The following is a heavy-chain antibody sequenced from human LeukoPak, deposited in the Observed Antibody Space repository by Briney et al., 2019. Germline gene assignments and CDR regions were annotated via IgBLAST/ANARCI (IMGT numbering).Heavy chain of an antibody. CDR3: ARQRKYYYDSSGYYYVWEYFDY. V-gene: IGHV4-34*01. J-gene: IGHJ4*02. CDR1: GGSFSGYY. D-gene: IGHD3-22*01. Sequence: SETLSLTCAVYGGSFSGYYWSWIRQPPGKGLEWIGEINHSGSTNYNPSLKSRVTISVDTSKNQFSLKLSSVTAADTAVYYCARQRKYYYDSSGYYYVWEYFDYWGQGTLVTVSS. CDR2: INHSGST.